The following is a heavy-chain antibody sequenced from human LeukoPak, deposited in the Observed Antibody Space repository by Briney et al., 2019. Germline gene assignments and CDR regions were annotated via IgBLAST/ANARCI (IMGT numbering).Heavy chain of an antibody. D-gene: IGHD3-16*01. CDR1: GGPINSSNYC. V-gene: IGHV4-39*07. CDR3: ARSDLGDPLDY. Sequence: KSSDTLSLICTVSGGPINSSNYCWGWIRQPPGKGLEWIGSIYYSGSTYYSPSLRSRVTISVDTSKNQFSLKLSSVTAADTAVYYCARSDLGDPLDYWGQGTLVTVSS. CDR2: IYYSGST. J-gene: IGHJ4*02.